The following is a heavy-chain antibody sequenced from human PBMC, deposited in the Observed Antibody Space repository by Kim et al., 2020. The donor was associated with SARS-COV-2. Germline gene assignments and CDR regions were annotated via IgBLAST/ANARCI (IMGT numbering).Heavy chain of an antibody. CDR2: IYYSGST. J-gene: IGHJ4*02. CDR1: GGSISSYY. Sequence: SETLSLTCTVSGGSISSYYWSWIRQPPGKGLEWIGYIYYSGSTNYNPSLKSRVTISVDTSKNQFSLKLSSVTAADTAVYYCARVRGSWPGFLDYWGQGTLVTVSS. CDR3: ARVRGSWPGFLDY. V-gene: IGHV4-59*01. D-gene: IGHD6-13*01.